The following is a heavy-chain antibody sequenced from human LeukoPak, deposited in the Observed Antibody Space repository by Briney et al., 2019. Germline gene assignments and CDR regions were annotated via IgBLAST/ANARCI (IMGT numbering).Heavy chain of an antibody. J-gene: IGHJ5*02. CDR3: ASSVGPRWWFDP. Sequence: PSQTLSLTCAVFGGSISSGGYSWSWIRQPPGKGLEWIGYIYHSGSTNYNPSLKSRVTISVDTSKNQFSLKLSSVTAADTAVYYCASSVGPRWWFDPWGQGTLVTVSS. V-gene: IGHV4-30-2*02. CDR1: GGSISSGGYS. D-gene: IGHD4-23*01. CDR2: IYHSGST.